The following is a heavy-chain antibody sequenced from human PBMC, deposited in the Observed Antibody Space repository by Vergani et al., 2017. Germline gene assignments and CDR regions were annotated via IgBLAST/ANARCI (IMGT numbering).Heavy chain of an antibody. CDR1: GDSIRGPYYY. Sequence: QVQLQESGPGLVKPSQTLSLTCSVSGDSIRGPYYYWSWIRQPPGKGPEWISYTYPTGITHSNLSLKSRVTISMDPSKNQFSLKLTSVTAADTALYYCARDAGDYWGQGILVTVSS. V-gene: IGHV4-30-4*01. CDR2: TYPTGIT. CDR3: ARDAGDY. J-gene: IGHJ4*02.